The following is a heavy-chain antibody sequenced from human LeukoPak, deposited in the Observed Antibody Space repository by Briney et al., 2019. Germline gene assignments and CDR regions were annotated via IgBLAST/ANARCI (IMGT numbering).Heavy chain of an antibody. CDR3: AKGKVNHDGALDA. CDR2: ISGSGRGT. V-gene: IGHV3-23*01. D-gene: IGHD2-21*01. CDR1: GFAFSSYA. Sequence: GGSLRLSCAASGFAFSSYAVSWVRQAPGKGLEWVSAISGSGRGTYNADSVKGRVTISRDNSKNTVYLQMNSLRAEDTAVYYCAKGKVNHDGALDAWGQGTLVTVSS. J-gene: IGHJ3*01.